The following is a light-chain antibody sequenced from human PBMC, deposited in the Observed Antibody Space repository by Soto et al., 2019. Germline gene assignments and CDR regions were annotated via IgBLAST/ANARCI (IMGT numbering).Light chain of an antibody. CDR2: DAS. Sequence: DFQLTQSPSTVSASVGDRVTITCRTSKTTGTWMAWYQQKPGKAPKLLIYDASRLETGIPSRFRGSGVGAEFALTITSLHPDGFATYYCQRYTTYSWTFGQGTKVEVK. CDR1: KTTGTW. V-gene: IGKV1-5*01. CDR3: QRYTTYSWT. J-gene: IGKJ1*01.